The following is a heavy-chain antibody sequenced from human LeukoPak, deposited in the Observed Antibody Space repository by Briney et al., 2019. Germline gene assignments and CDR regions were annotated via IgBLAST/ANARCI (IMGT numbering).Heavy chain of an antibody. J-gene: IGHJ4*02. CDR3: ASSDTALYYFDY. V-gene: IGHV4-61*01. CDR1: GGSVSSGSYY. Sequence: SETLSLTCTVSGGSVSSGSYYGSWIRQPPGKGLEWIGYIYYSGSTNYNPSLKSRVTISVDTSKNQFSLKLSSVTAADTAVYYCASSDTALYYFDYWGQGTLVTVSS. CDR2: IYYSGST. D-gene: IGHD5-18*01.